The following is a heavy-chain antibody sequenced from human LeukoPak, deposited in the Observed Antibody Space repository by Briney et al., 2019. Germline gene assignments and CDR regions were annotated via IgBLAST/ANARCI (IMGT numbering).Heavy chain of an antibody. V-gene: IGHV3-30-3*01. Sequence: GGSLRLSCAASGFTFSSYAMHWVRQAPGKGLEWVAVISYDGSNKYYADSVKGRITISRDNSKNTLYLQMNSLRAEDTAVYYCARGSRPNRRHNWFDPWGQGTLVTVSS. D-gene: IGHD1-14*01. CDR1: GFTFSSYA. CDR2: ISYDGSNK. J-gene: IGHJ5*02. CDR3: ARGSRPNRRHNWFDP.